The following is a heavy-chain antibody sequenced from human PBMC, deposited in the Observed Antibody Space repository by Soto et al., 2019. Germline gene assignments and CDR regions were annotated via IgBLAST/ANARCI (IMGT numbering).Heavy chain of an antibody. CDR1: GFTFSSYA. Sequence: EVQLLESGGGLVQPGGSLRLSCAASGFTFSSYAMSWVRQAPGKGLEWVSAISGSGGSTYYADSVKGRFTISRDNSKNTLYLQMNSLRAEDTAVYYCASLIGQQLARNYYYYGMDVWGQGTTVTVSS. D-gene: IGHD6-13*01. J-gene: IGHJ6*02. CDR3: ASLIGQQLARNYYYYGMDV. CDR2: ISGSGGST. V-gene: IGHV3-23*01.